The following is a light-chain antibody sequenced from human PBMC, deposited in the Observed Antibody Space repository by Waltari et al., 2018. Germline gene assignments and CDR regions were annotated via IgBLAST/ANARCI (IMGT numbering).Light chain of an antibody. V-gene: IGKV3-20*01. CDR3: QKYGTVPAT. CDR2: GAS. CDR1: QSVSRW. Sequence: SCRARQSVSRWLAWYQQNPGQPPRLLSHGASSRATGIPARFSGSGSGTDFSLTISRLEPEDSAVYYCQKYGTVPATFGQGTKVEVK. J-gene: IGKJ1*01.